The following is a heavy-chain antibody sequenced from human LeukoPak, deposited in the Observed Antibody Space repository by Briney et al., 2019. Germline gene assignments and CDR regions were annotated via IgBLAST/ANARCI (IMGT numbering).Heavy chain of an antibody. V-gene: IGHV3-30*04. D-gene: IGHD1-1*01. Sequence: TGRSLRLSCAASGFTFSSYAMRWVRQAPGKGLEWVAFIRYDGSNKYYADSVKGRSTISRDNSKNTLYLQMNSLRAEDTAVYYCANFVSCNWNRMSDAFDIWGQGTMVTVSS. CDR2: IRYDGSNK. CDR1: GFTFSSYA. J-gene: IGHJ3*02. CDR3: ANFVSCNWNRMSDAFDI.